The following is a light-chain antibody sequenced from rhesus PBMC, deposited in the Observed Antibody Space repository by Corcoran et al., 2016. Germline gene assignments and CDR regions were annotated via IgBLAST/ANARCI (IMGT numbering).Light chain of an antibody. CDR3: QHGYGNPLYS. CDR2: KAS. Sequence: DIQMTQSPSSLSASIGDRVTIICQASQDITNNSAWYQQKPGKVPNLLIYKASTLNSGVPSRFSGNGSWTDFTLAVSSLHPEEFASYYCQHGYGNPLYSFGQGTKVEI. V-gene: IGKV1-25*01. J-gene: IGKJ2*01. CDR1: QDITNN.